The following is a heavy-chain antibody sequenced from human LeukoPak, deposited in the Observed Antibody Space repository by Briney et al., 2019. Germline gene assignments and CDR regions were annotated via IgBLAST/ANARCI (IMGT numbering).Heavy chain of an antibody. D-gene: IGHD4-11*01. CDR2: IIPIFGTA. Sequence: SVKVSCKASGGTFSSYAISWVRQAPGQGLEWMGRIIPIFGTANYAQKFQGRVTITTDESTSTAYMELSSLRSEDTAVYYCAREVWEDSNSLNWFDPWGQGTLVTVSS. V-gene: IGHV1-69*05. CDR3: AREVWEDSNSLNWFDP. CDR1: GGTFSSYA. J-gene: IGHJ5*02.